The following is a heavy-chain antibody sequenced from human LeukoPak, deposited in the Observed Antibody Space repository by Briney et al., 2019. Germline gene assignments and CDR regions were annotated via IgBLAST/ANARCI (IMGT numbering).Heavy chain of an antibody. V-gene: IGHV1-69*01. Sequence: GGSLRLSCAASGVTLSTYAMSWVRQAPGQGLEWMGGIIPIFGTANYAQKFQGRVTITADESTSTAYMELSSLRSEDTAVYYCAYATYQAKVDYWGQGTLVTVSS. CDR2: IIPIFGTA. CDR3: AYATYQAKVDY. D-gene: IGHD2-8*01. J-gene: IGHJ4*02. CDR1: GVTLSTYA.